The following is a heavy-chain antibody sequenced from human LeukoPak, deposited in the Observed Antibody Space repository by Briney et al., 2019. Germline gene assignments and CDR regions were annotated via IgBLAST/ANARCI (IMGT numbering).Heavy chain of an antibody. D-gene: IGHD2-8*01. V-gene: IGHV1-18*01. CDR1: VGTFSSYV. CDR2: ISAYNGNR. J-gene: IGHJ6*03. Sequence: ASVKVSCKASVGTFSSYVISWVRQAPGQGREWVGWISAYNGNRNNAQKLQGRVTMTTDTSTSTAYMELMSLRSDDTAVYYCARDHGRYYYMYVWGKGTTVTISS. CDR3: ARDHGRYYYMYV.